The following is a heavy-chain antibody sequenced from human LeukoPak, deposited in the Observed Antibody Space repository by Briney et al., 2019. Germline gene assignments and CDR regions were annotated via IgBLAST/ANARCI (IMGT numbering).Heavy chain of an antibody. V-gene: IGHV4-31*03. CDR2: IYYSGST. Sequence: PSQTLSLTCTVSGGSISSGGYYWSWIRQHPGKGLEWIGYIYYSGSTYYNPSLKSRATISVDMSKNQFSLKLSSVTAADTAVYYCAREASYRGGYYFDYWGQGTLVTVSS. CDR1: GGSISSGGYY. D-gene: IGHD3-10*01. J-gene: IGHJ4*02. CDR3: AREASYRGGYYFDY.